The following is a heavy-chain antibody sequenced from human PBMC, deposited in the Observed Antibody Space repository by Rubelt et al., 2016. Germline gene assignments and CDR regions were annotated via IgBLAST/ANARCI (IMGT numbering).Heavy chain of an antibody. Sequence: QVQLQQWGAGLLKPSETLSLTCAVYGGSFSGYYWSWIRQPPGKGLEWIGEINHSGSTNYNPSLKSRVTISVDTSKNQFSLKLSSVTAEDTAVYYCASRGRYYGSGSYPPRTGIVDYWGQGTLVTVSS. D-gene: IGHD3-10*01. J-gene: IGHJ4*02. CDR1: GGSFSGYY. V-gene: IGHV4-34*01. CDR3: ASRGRYYGSGSYPPRTGIVDY. CDR2: INHSGST.